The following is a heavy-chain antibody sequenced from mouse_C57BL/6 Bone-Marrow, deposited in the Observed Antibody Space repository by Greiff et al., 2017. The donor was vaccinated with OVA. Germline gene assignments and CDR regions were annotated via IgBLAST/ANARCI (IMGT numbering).Heavy chain of an antibody. V-gene: IGHV1-50*01. CDR1: GYTFTSYW. CDR3: ARSNFGD. CDR2: IDPSDSYI. Sequence: QVQLQQPGAEVVKPGASVKLSCKASGYTFTSYWMQWVKQRPGQGLEWIGEIDPSDSYINYNQKFKGKATLTVDASSNTAYMQLSSLTSEDSAVYYCARSNFGDWGQGTLVTVSA. D-gene: IGHD4-1*02. J-gene: IGHJ3*01.